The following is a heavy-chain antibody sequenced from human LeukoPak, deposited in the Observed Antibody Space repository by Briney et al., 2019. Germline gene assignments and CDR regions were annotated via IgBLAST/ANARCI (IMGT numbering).Heavy chain of an antibody. CDR1: GGSISSGSYY. D-gene: IGHD3-22*01. V-gene: IGHV4-61*01. CDR3: ARCVLDYYDSSGQDAFDI. J-gene: IGHJ3*02. Sequence: SETLSLTCTVSGGSISSGSYYWSWIRQPPGKGLEWIGYIYYSGSTNYNPSLKSRVIISVDTSKNQFSLKLSSVTAADTAVYYCARCVLDYYDSSGQDAFDIWGQGTMVTVSS. CDR2: IYYSGST.